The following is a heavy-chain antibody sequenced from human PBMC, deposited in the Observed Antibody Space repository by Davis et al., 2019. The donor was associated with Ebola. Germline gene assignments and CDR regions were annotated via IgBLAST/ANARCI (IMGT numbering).Heavy chain of an antibody. V-gene: IGHV4-34*01. CDR3: AREGAAAGTGDLYYYYGMDV. CDR2: INHSGST. J-gene: IGHJ6*02. Sequence: SETLSLTCAVYGGSFSGYYWSWIRQPPGKGLEWIGEINHSGSTNYNPSLKSRVTISVDTSKNQFSLNLSSVTAADTAVYYCAREGAAAGTGDLYYYYGMDVWGQGTTVTVSS. CDR1: GGSFSGYY. D-gene: IGHD6-13*01.